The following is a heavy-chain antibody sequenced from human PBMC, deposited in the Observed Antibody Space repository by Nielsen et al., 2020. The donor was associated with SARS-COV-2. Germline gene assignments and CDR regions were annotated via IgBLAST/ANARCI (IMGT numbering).Heavy chain of an antibody. J-gene: IGHJ4*02. CDR2: ISYDGSNK. Sequence: GESLKISCAASGFTFSTYGMHWVRQAPGKGLEWVAAISYDGSNKYYVDSVKGRFTISRDNSQNTLYLQMSSLREEDTAVYYCAKDWTAIVVVPSGGVDYWGQGTRVTVSS. D-gene: IGHD2-15*01. CDR3: AKDWTAIVVVPSGGVDY. CDR1: GFTFSTYG. V-gene: IGHV3-30*18.